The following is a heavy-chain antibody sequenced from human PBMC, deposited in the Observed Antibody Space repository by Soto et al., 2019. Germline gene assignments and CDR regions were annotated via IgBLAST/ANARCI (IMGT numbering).Heavy chain of an antibody. CDR1: GGTFSSYT. J-gene: IGHJ6*02. CDR2: IIPILGIA. V-gene: IGHV1-69*02. CDR3: ARTDLYCSGGSCSYYYYYGMDV. Sequence: QVQLVQSGAEVKKPGSSVKVSCKASGGTFSSYTISWVRQAPGQGLEWMGRIIPILGIANYAQKFQGRVTITADKSTSTAYMELSSLRSEDTAVYYCARTDLYCSGGSCSYYYYYGMDVWGQGTTVTVSS. D-gene: IGHD2-15*01.